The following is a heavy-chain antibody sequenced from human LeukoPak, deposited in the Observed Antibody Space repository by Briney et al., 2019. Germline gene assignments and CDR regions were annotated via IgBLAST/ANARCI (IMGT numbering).Heavy chain of an antibody. CDR2: IIPIFGTA. Sequence: GASVKVSCKASGGTFSSYAISWVRQAPGQGLEWMGGIIPIFGTANYAQKFQGRVTITADESTSTAYMELSSLRSEDTAVYYCARERITIFGVVPPYYYYGTDVWGQGTTVTVSS. D-gene: IGHD3-3*01. V-gene: IGHV1-69*01. CDR1: GGTFSSYA. CDR3: ARERITIFGVVPPYYYYGTDV. J-gene: IGHJ6*02.